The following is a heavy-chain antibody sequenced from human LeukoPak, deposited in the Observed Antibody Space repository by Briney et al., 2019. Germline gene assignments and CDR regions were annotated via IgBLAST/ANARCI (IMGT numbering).Heavy chain of an antibody. CDR1: GFTFSSYG. CDR3: ARDHLELTYYYYYMDV. CDR2: ISYDGSNK. Sequence: GRSLRLPCAASGFTFSSYGMHWVRQAPGKGLEWVAVISYDGSNKYYADSVKGRFTISRDNSKNTLYLQMNSLRAEDTAVYYCARDHLELTYYYYYMDVWGKGTTVTVSS. J-gene: IGHJ6*03. V-gene: IGHV3-30*03. D-gene: IGHD1-7*01.